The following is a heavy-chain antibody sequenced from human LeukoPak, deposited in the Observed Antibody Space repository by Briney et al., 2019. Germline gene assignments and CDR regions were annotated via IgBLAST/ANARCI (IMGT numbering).Heavy chain of an antibody. Sequence: GESLKISCKSPGYSFTSYWIGWVRQMPGKGLEWRGIIYPGDSDTRYSPSFQGQVTLSPDKSMSTAYLQCSSLKTPGTAMYYFARRAAGGTYFDYWGQETLVTVSS. V-gene: IGHV5-51*01. CDR1: GYSFTSYW. CDR2: IYPGDSDT. J-gene: IGHJ4*02. D-gene: IGHD6-13*01. CDR3: ARRAAGGTYFDY.